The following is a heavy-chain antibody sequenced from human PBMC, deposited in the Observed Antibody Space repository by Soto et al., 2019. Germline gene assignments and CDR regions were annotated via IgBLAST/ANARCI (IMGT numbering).Heavy chain of an antibody. CDR2: IYHSGST. J-gene: IGHJ4*02. Sequence: SETLSLTCTVSGGSISGYYWSWIWQPPGKGLEWIGYIYHSGSTYYNPSLKSRVTISVDRSKNQFSLKLSSVTAADTAVYYCARDPGYWGQGTLVTVSS. CDR1: GGSISGYY. CDR3: ARDPGY. V-gene: IGHV4-30-2*01.